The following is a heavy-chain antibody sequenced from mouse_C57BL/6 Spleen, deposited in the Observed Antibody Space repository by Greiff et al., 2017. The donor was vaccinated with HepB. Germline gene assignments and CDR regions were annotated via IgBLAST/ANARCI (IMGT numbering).Heavy chain of an antibody. V-gene: IGHV1-82*01. Sequence: QVQLQQSGPELVKPGASVKISCKASGYAFSSSWMNWVKQRPGKGLEWIGRIYPGDGDTNYNGKFKGKATLTADKSSSTAYMQLSSLTSEDSAVYFCARPSITTVNLYAMDYWGQGTSVTVSS. CDR2: IYPGDGDT. CDR3: ARPSITTVNLYAMDY. J-gene: IGHJ4*01. CDR1: GYAFSSSW. D-gene: IGHD1-1*01.